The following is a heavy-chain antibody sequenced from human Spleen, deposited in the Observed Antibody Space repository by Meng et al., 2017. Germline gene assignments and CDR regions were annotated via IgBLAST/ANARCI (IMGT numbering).Heavy chain of an antibody. CDR1: GGSILNSNW. Sequence: VQCQEWGPCLVKPSGALSRTCAVSGGSILNSNWWSWVRQFPGKGLEWIGDIFYTGTTNYNPSLKRRVTISVDKSKHQFSLILTSVTAADTATYYCARGPTTMAHDFDYWGQGTLVTVSS. CDR2: IFYTGTT. V-gene: IGHV4-4*02. J-gene: IGHJ4*02. D-gene: IGHD4-11*01. CDR3: ARGPTTMAHDFDY.